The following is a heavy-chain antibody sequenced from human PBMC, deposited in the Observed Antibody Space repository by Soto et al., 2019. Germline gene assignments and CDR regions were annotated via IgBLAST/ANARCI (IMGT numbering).Heavy chain of an antibody. J-gene: IGHJ6*04. CDR2: ISSSGSTI. V-gene: IGHV3-48*03. CDR3: ARAATGIAVAGTIKQRKYYYYGTDV. D-gene: IGHD6-19*01. CDR1: GFTFSSYE. Sequence: GVSLRLSCAASGFTFSSYEMNWVRQAPGKGLEWVSYISSSGSTIYYADSVKGRFTIARDNAKNSLYLQMNSLRAEDTAVYYCARAATGIAVAGTIKQRKYYYYGTDVWGKGTTVTVSS.